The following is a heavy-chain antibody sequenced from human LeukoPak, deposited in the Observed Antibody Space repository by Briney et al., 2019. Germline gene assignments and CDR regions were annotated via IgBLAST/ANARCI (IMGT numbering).Heavy chain of an antibody. CDR1: GFTFSSYG. V-gene: IGHV3-30*02. Sequence: GGSLRLSCAASGFTFSSYGMHWVRQAPGKGLEWVAFIRYDGSNKYYADSVKGRFAISRDNSKNTLYLQMNSLRAEDTAVYYCARRDTAMVTYYYYYYMDVWGKGTTVTVSS. J-gene: IGHJ6*03. CDR3: ARRDTAMVTYYYYYYMDV. D-gene: IGHD5-18*01. CDR2: IRYDGSNK.